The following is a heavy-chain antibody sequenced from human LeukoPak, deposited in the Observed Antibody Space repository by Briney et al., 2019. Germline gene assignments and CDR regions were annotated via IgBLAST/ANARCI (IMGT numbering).Heavy chain of an antibody. CDR2: INHSGST. Sequence: IGEINHSGSTNYNPSLKSRVTISVDTSENQFSLKLSSVTAADTAVYYCARGVHDYGASLGYWGQGTLVTVSS. V-gene: IGHV4-34*01. J-gene: IGHJ4*02. D-gene: IGHD4-17*01. CDR3: ARGVHDYGASLGY.